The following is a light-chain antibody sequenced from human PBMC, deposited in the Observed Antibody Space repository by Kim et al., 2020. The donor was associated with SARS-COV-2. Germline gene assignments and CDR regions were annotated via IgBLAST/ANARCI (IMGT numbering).Light chain of an antibody. V-gene: IGLV9-49*01. CDR2: VGTGGIVG. CDR3: GADHGSGSKYVVL. J-gene: IGLJ2*01. Sequence: QPVLIQPPSASASLGASVTLTCTLSSGYSNYKVDWYQQRPGKGPRFVMRVGTGGIVGSKGDGIPDRFSVLGSGLNRYLNIKNIQEEDESDYHCGADHGSGSKYVVLCGGGTQLTVL. CDR1: SGYSNYK.